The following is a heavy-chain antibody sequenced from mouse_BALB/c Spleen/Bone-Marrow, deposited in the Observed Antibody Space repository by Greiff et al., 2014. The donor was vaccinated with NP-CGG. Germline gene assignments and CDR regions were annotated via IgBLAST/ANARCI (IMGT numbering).Heavy chain of an antibody. CDR1: GYTFTSYW. CDR2: FDPSNSDC. V-gene: IGHV1S127*01. Sequence: QVQLKQSGPELVRPGASVKMSCKASGYTFTSYWMQWVKQRPGQGLEWIGMFDPSNSDCRLNQKFKDKASLNVDKSSNTAFMQPSSLTSEASAVYYGARNHYAMNYWGQGTSVTVSS. CDR3: ARNHYAMNY. J-gene: IGHJ4*01.